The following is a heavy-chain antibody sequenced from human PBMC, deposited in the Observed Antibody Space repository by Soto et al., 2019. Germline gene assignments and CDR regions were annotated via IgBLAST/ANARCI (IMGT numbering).Heavy chain of an antibody. V-gene: IGHV3-30*18. Sequence: GGSLRLSCAASGFTFSSYGMHWVRQAPGKGLEWVAVISYDGSNKYYADSVKGRFTISRDNSKNTLYLQMNSLRAEDTAVYYCAKGCLRYFDWSTSQDYCGQGTLV. D-gene: IGHD3-9*01. CDR1: GFTFSSYG. J-gene: IGHJ4*02. CDR3: AKGCLRYFDWSTSQDY. CDR2: ISYDGSNK.